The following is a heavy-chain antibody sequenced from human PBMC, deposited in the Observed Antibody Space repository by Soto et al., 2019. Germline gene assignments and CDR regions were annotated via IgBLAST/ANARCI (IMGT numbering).Heavy chain of an antibody. Sequence: SETLSLTCTVSGCSISISSYYWYWIRQPPGRGLEWIGSIYYSGSTYYNPSLKSRVTISVDTSKNQFSLKLSSVTAADTAVYYCARHRPPLDYWGQGTMVTVSS. J-gene: IGHJ4*02. CDR2: IYYSGST. V-gene: IGHV4-39*01. CDR3: ARHRPPLDY. CDR1: GCSISISSYY.